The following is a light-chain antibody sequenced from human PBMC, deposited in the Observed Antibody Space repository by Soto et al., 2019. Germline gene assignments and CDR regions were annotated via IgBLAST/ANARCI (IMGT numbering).Light chain of an antibody. CDR1: QSVSST. Sequence: EIVMTQSPATLSVSPGERATLSCRASQSVSSTLAWYQQKPGQAPRLLIYGASTRATGIPARFSGSGSGTEFTLTISSLQSEDFAVYYCQQYNNWPPYTFGQGTKLEIK. CDR2: GAS. J-gene: IGKJ2*01. V-gene: IGKV3-15*01. CDR3: QQYNNWPPYT.